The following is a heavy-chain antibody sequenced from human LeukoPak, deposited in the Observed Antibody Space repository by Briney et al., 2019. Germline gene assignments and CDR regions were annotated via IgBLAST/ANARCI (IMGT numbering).Heavy chain of an antibody. CDR1: GGSISGYY. J-gene: IGHJ4*02. CDR3: ARGLLVGNTGYYFDY. Sequence: SETLSLTCTVSGGSISGYYWTWIRQPREKGLEWIGYIYYSGSTNYHPSLKSRVTLSVDTSKKQFSLKLSSVTAADTAVYYCARGLLVGNTGYYFDYWGQGTLVTVSS. CDR2: IYYSGST. D-gene: IGHD1-26*01. V-gene: IGHV4-59*01.